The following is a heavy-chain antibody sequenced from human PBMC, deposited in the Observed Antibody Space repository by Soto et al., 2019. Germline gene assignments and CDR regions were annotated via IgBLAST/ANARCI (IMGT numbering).Heavy chain of an antibody. J-gene: IGHJ4*02. CDR2: IYLTGST. Sequence: SETLSLTCAVSGGSFTSNNWWTWVRQPPGQGLEWSGGIYLTGSTNYNPSLKSRVTISLDKSENPFSLKVTSLTAADTAVYYCASRDPGTSVDYWGQGTLVTVSS. D-gene: IGHD1-7*01. V-gene: IGHV4-4*02. CDR1: GGSFTSNNW. CDR3: ASRDPGTSVDY.